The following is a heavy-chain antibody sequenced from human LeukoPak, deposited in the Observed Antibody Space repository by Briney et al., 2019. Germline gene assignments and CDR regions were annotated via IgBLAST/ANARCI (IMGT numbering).Heavy chain of an antibody. V-gene: IGHV3-21*01. D-gene: IGHD3-22*01. CDR1: GFTFNTYS. CDR3: ARDLRSSGYYAFDY. Sequence: GGSLRLSCAASGFTFNTYSMNWVRQAPGKGLEWVSSISSGSSYIYYADSVKGRFTTSRDNAKNSLYLQMNSLRAEDTAVYYCARDLRSSGYYAFDYWGQGTLVTVSS. CDR2: ISSGSSYI. J-gene: IGHJ4*02.